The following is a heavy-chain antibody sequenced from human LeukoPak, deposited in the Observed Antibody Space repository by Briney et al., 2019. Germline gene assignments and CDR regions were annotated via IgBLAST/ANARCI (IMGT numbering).Heavy chain of an antibody. CDR2: INHSGGT. D-gene: IGHD4-17*01. CDR1: GGSFSGYY. Sequence: PSETLSLTCAVSGGSFSGYYWTWIRQSPGKGLEWIGEINHSGGTNYNPSLKSRVTISVDTSKNQFSLKLSSVTAADTAVYYCARGPFATVTTDIDYWGQGTLVTVSS. J-gene: IGHJ4*02. CDR3: ARGPFATVTTDIDY. V-gene: IGHV4-34*01.